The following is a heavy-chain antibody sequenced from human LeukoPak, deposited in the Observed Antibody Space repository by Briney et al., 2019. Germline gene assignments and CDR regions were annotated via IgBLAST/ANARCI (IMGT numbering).Heavy chain of an antibody. J-gene: IGHJ4*02. Sequence: GGSLRLSCAASGFTFSDCYMSWFRQAPGKGLEWLSYIGGSGADTNYADSVKGRFTISRDNAKNSLYLQMNSLRAEDTAAYYCARGGAADYWGQGTLVTVSS. CDR1: GFTFSDCY. D-gene: IGHD1-26*01. CDR3: ARGGAADY. CDR2: IGGSGADT. V-gene: IGHV3-11*06.